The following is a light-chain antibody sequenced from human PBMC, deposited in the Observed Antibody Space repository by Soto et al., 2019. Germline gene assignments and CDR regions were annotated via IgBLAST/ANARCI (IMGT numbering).Light chain of an antibody. Sequence: DIVMTQSPLSLPVTPGEPASISCRSSQSLLHSNGYNYLDWYLHKPGQSPRLLIYLGTHRASGVPDRFSGSESGTDFTLKISRVEAEDVGVYYCMQGLHTRKLGQGTKVDIK. V-gene: IGKV2-28*01. CDR2: LGT. CDR3: MQGLHTRK. CDR1: QSLLHSNGYNY. J-gene: IGKJ1*01.